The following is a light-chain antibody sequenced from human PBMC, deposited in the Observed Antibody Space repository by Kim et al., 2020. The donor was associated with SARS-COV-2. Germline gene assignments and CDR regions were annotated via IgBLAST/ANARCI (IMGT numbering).Light chain of an antibody. J-gene: IGLJ3*02. V-gene: IGLV3-1*01. CDR2: QDN. CDR1: KLGDKY. Sequence: VSPGQTASITCSGHKLGDKYACWYQQKPGQSPVLVIHQDNKRPSGIPERFSGSNSGNTATLTISGTQALDEADYYCQAWDSSTWVFGGGTKLTVL. CDR3: QAWDSSTWV.